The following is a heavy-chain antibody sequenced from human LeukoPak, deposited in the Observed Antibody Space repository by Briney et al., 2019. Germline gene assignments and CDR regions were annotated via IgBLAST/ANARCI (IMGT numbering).Heavy chain of an antibody. CDR1: GGSISSSSYY. CDR3: ARERDSSSGWYEGDDAFDI. V-gene: IGHV4-39*07. CDR2: IYYSGST. J-gene: IGHJ3*02. D-gene: IGHD6-19*01. Sequence: SETLSLTCTVSGGSISSSSYYWGWIRQPPGKGLEWIGSIYYSGSTYYNPSLKSRVTISVDTSKNQFSLKLSSVTAADTAVYYCARERDSSSGWYEGDDAFDIWGQGTMVTVSS.